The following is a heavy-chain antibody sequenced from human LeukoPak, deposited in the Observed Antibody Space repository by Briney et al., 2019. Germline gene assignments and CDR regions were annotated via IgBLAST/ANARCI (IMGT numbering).Heavy chain of an antibody. CDR1: GFTFSSYA. CDR3: AKDRATVTTPIPHAFDI. Sequence: GGSLRLSCAASGFTFSSYAMSWVRQAPGKGLEWVSGISGSGGSTYYADSVKGRFTISRDNSKNTVYLQMNSLRAEDTAVYYCAKDRATVTTPIPHAFDIWGQGTMVTVSS. D-gene: IGHD4-17*01. CDR2: ISGSGGST. V-gene: IGHV3-23*01. J-gene: IGHJ3*02.